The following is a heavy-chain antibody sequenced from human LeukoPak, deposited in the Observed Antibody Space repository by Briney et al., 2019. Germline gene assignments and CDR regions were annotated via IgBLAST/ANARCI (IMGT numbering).Heavy chain of an antibody. CDR2: IWYGGSDK. V-gene: IGHV3-33*03. CDR3: TKSDWFDP. J-gene: IGHJ5*02. D-gene: IGHD3-3*01. CDR1: GFTFSSYG. Sequence: GGSLRLSCAASGFTFSSYGMHWVRQAPGKGLEWVAVIWYGGSDKYYADSVKGRFTISRDNAKNTLYLQMNSLRVEDTAVYYCTKSDWFDPWGQGTLVTVSS.